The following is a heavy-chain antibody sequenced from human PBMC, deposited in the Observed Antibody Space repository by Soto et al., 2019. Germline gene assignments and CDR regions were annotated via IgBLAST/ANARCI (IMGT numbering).Heavy chain of an antibody. Sequence: TSETLSLTCTVSGGSISSGGYYWGWIRQHPGKGLEWIGYIYYSGSTYYNPSLKSRVTISVDTSKNQFSLKLSSVTAADTAVYYCARDPKPVLRFLEWLSYGMDVWGQGTTVTVSS. V-gene: IGHV4-31*03. CDR2: IYYSGST. D-gene: IGHD3-3*01. J-gene: IGHJ6*02. CDR3: ARDPKPVLRFLEWLSYGMDV. CDR1: GGSISSGGYY.